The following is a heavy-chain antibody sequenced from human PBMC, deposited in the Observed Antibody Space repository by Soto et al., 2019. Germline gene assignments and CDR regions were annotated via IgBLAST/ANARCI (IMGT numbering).Heavy chain of an antibody. CDR2: IKQDGSEK. CDR3: ARGRYCISTSCYLDY. Sequence: VRQAPGKGLEWVANIKQDGSEKYYVDSVKGRFTISRDNAKNSLYLQMNSLRAEDTAVYYCARGRYCISTSCYLDYWGQGTLVTVSS. J-gene: IGHJ4*02. V-gene: IGHV3-7*01. D-gene: IGHD2-2*01.